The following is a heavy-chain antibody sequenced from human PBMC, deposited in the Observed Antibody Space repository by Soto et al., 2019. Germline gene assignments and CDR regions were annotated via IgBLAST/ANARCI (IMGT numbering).Heavy chain of an antibody. Sequence: HPGGSLSLSCAASGFTFSSYWMSWVRQAPGKGLEWVANIKQDGSEKYYVDSVKGRFTISRDNSKSTLYLQMNSLRAEDTALYYCAKGRSYYYYYGVDVWGQGTTVTVSS. J-gene: IGHJ6*02. CDR1: GFTFSSYW. CDR3: AKGRSYYYYYGVDV. V-gene: IGHV3-7*03. CDR2: IKQDGSEK.